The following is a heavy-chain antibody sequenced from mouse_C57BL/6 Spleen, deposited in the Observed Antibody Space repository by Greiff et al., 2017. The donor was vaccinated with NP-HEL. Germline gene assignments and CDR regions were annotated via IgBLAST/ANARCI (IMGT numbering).Heavy chain of an antibody. V-gene: IGHV3-6*01. D-gene: IGHD1-1*02. J-gene: IGHJ4*01. CDR2: ISYDGSN. Sequence: EVKLQESGPGLVKPSQSLSLTCSVTGYSITSGYYWNWIRQFPGNKLEWMGYISYDGSNNSNPSLKKRISITRDTSKDQLFLKLNSVATEDTATYYCARVYGLYAMDYWGQGTSVTVSS. CDR3: ARVYGLYAMDY. CDR1: GYSITSGYY.